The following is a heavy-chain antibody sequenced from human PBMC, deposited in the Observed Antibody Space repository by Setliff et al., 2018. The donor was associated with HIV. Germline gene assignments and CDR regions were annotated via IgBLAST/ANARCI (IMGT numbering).Heavy chain of an antibody. Sequence: GASVKVSCKASGYTFTNYGITWLRQAPGQGPEWMGWISTYSGSTKYAENLQGRVTMTTDTSTSTAYTELRSLRSDDTAVYYCARDPTTALHPPLNWFDPWGQGTLVTVSS. CDR3: ARDPTTALHPPLNWFDP. CDR2: ISTYSGST. D-gene: IGHD4-17*01. J-gene: IGHJ5*02. CDR1: GYTFTNYG. V-gene: IGHV1-18*01.